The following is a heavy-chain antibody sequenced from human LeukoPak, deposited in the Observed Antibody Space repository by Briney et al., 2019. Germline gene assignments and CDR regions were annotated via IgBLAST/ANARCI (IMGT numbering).Heavy chain of an antibody. J-gene: IGHJ6*02. CDR3: ARAAHSRQLLRDYYYGMDV. CDR2: IYYSGST. V-gene: IGHV4-31*03. D-gene: IGHD2-2*01. CDR1: GGSISCGGYS. Sequence: SETLSLTCTVSGGSISCGGYSWSWIRQHPGKGLEWIGYIYYSGSTYYNPSLKSRVTISVDTSKNQFSLKLSSVTAADTAVYYCARAAHSRQLLRDYYYGMDVWGQGTTVTVSS.